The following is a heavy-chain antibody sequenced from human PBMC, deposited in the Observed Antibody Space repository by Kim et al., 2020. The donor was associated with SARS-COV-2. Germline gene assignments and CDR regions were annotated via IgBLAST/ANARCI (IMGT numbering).Heavy chain of an antibody. CDR2: IYYSGST. Sequence: SETLSLTCTVSGGSISSYYWSWIRQPPGKGLEWIGYIYYSGSTNYNPSLKSRVTISVDTSKNQFSLKLSSVTAADTAVYYCAKVLYYYDSSGYYYGLGAFDIWGQGTMVTVSS. CDR1: GGSISSYY. J-gene: IGHJ3*02. D-gene: IGHD3-22*01. CDR3: AKVLYYYDSSGYYYGLGAFDI. V-gene: IGHV4-59*01.